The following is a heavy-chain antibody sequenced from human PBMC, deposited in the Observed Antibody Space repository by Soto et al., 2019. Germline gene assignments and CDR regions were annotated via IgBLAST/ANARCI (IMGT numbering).Heavy chain of an antibody. CDR3: ARGLLWFGELLGRHYYYGMDV. J-gene: IGHJ6*02. D-gene: IGHD3-10*01. CDR1: GGSFSGYY. V-gene: IGHV4-34*01. CDR2: INHSGST. Sequence: SETLSLTCAVYGGSFSGYYWSWIRQPPGKGLKWIGDINHSGSTNYNPSLKSRVTISVDTSKNQFSLKLSSVTAADTAVYYCARGLLWFGELLGRHYYYGMDVWGQGTTVTVSS.